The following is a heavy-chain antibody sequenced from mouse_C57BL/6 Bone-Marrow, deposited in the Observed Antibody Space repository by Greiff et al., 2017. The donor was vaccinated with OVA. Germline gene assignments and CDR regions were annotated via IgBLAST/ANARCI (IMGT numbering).Heavy chain of an antibody. D-gene: IGHD1-1*01. Sequence: EVQLQQSGPVLVKPGASVKMSCKASGYTFTDYYMNWVKQSHGKSLEWIGVINPYNGGTSYNQKFKGKATLTVDKSSSTAYMELNSLTSEDSAVYYCAILYYYGSSRFAYWGQGTLVTVSA. J-gene: IGHJ3*01. CDR2: INPYNGGT. CDR3: AILYYYGSSRFAY. CDR1: GYTFTDYY. V-gene: IGHV1-19*01.